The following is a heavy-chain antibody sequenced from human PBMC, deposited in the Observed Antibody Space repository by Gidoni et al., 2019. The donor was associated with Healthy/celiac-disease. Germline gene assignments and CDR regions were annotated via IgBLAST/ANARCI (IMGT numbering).Heavy chain of an antibody. CDR1: GYTFTSYG. CDR2: ISASNGNT. Sequence: QVQLVQSGAEVKKPGASVKVSCKASGYTFTSYGISWVRQAPGQGLEWMGWISASNGNTNYAQKLQGRVTMTTDTSTSTAYMELRSLRSDDTAVYYCARDRDETHGLRFLEWLPSSVYYYYGMDVWGQGTTVTVSS. CDR3: ARDRDETHGLRFLEWLPSSVYYYYGMDV. D-gene: IGHD3-3*01. V-gene: IGHV1-18*01. J-gene: IGHJ6*02.